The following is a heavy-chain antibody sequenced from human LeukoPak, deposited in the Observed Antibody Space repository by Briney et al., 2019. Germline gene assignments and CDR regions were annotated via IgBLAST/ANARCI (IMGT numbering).Heavy chain of an antibody. CDR2: ISGSGGST. V-gene: IGHV3-23*01. CDR3: AKELVGGGYYYYYMDV. Sequence: PAGGSLRLSCAVSGFIFDDYAMHWVRQAPGKGLEWVSAISGSGGSTYYADSVKGRFTISRDNSKNTLYLQMNSLRAEDTAVYYCAKELVGGGYYYYYMDVWGKGTTVTVSS. J-gene: IGHJ6*03. CDR1: GFIFDDYA. D-gene: IGHD6-13*01.